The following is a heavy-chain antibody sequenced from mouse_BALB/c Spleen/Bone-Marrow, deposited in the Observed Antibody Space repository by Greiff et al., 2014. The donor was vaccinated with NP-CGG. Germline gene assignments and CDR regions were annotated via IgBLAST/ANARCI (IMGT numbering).Heavy chain of an antibody. D-gene: IGHD2-3*01. CDR2: IYPYNGGT. J-gene: IGHJ3*01. CDR3: ARGAAYGYYLGLAY. Sequence: VQLQQPGPELVKPGASVKISCKASGYTFTDYNMHWVEQSHGKSPPPPPHIYPYNGGTVYKQKFKSKATLTVDNSSSTANMELRSLTSEDSAVYYCARGAAYGYYLGLAYWGQGTLVTVSA. CDR1: GYTFTDYN. V-gene: IGHV1S29*02.